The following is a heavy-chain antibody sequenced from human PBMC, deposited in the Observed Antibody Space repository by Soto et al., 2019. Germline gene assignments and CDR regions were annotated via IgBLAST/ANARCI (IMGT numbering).Heavy chain of an antibody. Sequence: EVQLVESGGGLVKPGGSLRLSCAASGFTFSSYGMNWVLQAPGKGLEWVSSISSSSSYIYYADSVKGRFTSSIGNAKNYLSLHMTPLRAEDTAVYYCASDLYSSSASYFDYWGQGTLVT. D-gene: IGHD6-6*01. CDR3: ASDLYSSSASYFDY. J-gene: IGHJ4*02. CDR2: ISSSSSYI. V-gene: IGHV3-21*01. CDR1: GFTFSSYG.